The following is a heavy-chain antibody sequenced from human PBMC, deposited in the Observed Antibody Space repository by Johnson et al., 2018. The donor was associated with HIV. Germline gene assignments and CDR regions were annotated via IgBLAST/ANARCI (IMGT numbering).Heavy chain of an antibody. CDR1: GFTFSSYG. D-gene: IGHD1-26*01. V-gene: IGHV3-30*18. J-gene: IGHJ3*02. CDR2: ISYDGSDK. CDR3: AKGGQWELLAAFDI. Sequence: VQLVESGGGVVQPGGSLRLSCAASGFTFSSYGMDWVRQVPGKGLEWVAAISYDGSDKDHADSVKGRFTITRDSSKNTLYLQMNSLRAEDTAVYCCAKGGQWELLAAFDIWGQGTMVTVSS.